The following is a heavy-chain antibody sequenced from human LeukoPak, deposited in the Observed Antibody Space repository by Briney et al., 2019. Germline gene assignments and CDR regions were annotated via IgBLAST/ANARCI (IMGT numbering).Heavy chain of an antibody. CDR1: GFTFSSHA. Sequence: PGGSLRLSCVASGFTFSSHAVHWVRQAPGKGLEWVAVISSDGNNKHYADSVKGRFTISRDNAKNMLYLQMNSLRADDTAVYYCARVRGESPRWFDPWGQGTLVTVSS. D-gene: IGHD3-10*01. CDR3: ARVRGESPRWFDP. V-gene: IGHV3-30-3*01. J-gene: IGHJ5*02. CDR2: ISSDGNNK.